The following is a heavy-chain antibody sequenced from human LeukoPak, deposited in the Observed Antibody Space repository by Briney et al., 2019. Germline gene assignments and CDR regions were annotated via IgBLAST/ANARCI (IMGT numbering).Heavy chain of an antibody. D-gene: IGHD6-13*01. CDR3: ARELVLDY. CDR1: GFAFGSYT. CDR2: ISSSSAFI. Sequence: GGSLRLSCAASGFAFGSYTMNWVRQAPGKGLEWVSSISSSSAFIYYEDSVRGRFTISRDNAENSLYLQMNSLRAEDTAVYYCARELVLDYWGQGTPVTVSS. J-gene: IGHJ4*02. V-gene: IGHV3-21*01.